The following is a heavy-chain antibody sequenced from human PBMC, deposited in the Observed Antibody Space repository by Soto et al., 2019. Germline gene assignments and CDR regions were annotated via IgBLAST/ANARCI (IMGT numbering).Heavy chain of an antibody. Sequence: SETLSLTCTVSGDSMTSGDYSWSWIRQPPGKGLEWLGYIYRTGNTHYSPSLKSRVSISQDRSKNQFSLELTSVTAADTAVYHCPRGDYQYSLDYWGQGTLVTVSS. CDR3: PRGDYQYSLDY. J-gene: IGHJ4*02. CDR2: IYRTGNT. D-gene: IGHD2-2*01. V-gene: IGHV4-30-2*01. CDR1: GDSMTSGDYS.